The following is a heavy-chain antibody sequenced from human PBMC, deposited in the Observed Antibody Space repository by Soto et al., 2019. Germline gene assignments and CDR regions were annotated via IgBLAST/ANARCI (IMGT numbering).Heavy chain of an antibody. CDR3: AKNGQPPYYYYGMDV. CDR1: GYTFTRSG. CDR2: ISGYNGDT. V-gene: IGHV1-18*01. J-gene: IGHJ6*02. D-gene: IGHD2-8*01. Sequence: QGQLVQSGAEVKKPGASVKVSCKASGYTFTRSGISWVRQAPGQGLEWMGWISGYNGDTKYAQKFQGRVAMTVDTSTTTAYKELRRLTSDDRAVYYCAKNGQPPYYYYGMDVWGQGTTVTVSS.